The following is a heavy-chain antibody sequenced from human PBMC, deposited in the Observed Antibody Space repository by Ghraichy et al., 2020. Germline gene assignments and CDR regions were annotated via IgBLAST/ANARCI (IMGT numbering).Heavy chain of an antibody. Sequence: SETLSLTCSVSGGSISSSSYYWGWFRLPPGRGLEWIGSISYSGITTYNPSLNSRITMSVDTSNNQFSLKLISVTAADTAVYFCSRLSATGNLGRDINDYWGQGSLVTVS. D-gene: IGHD5-12*01. V-gene: IGHV4-39*07. J-gene: IGHJ4*02. CDR3: SRLSATGNLGRDINDY. CDR2: ISYSGIT. CDR1: GGSISSSSYY.